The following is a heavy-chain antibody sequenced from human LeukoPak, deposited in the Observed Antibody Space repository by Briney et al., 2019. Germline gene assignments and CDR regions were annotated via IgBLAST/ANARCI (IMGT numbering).Heavy chain of an antibody. V-gene: IGHV3-30-3*01. J-gene: IGHJ4*02. Sequence: GSLSLSCAASGFTFNNYAMSWVRQAPGKGLEWVAVISYDGSNKYYADSVKGRFTISRDNSKNTLYLQMNSLRAEDTAVYYCAREPRYDYYDSSGYSPIDYWGQGTLVTVSS. CDR1: GFTFNNYA. CDR2: ISYDGSNK. D-gene: IGHD3-22*01. CDR3: AREPRYDYYDSSGYSPIDY.